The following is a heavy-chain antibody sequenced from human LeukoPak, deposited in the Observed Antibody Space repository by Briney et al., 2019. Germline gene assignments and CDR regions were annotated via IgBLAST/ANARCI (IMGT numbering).Heavy chain of an antibody. CDR1: GITLSNYG. CDR2: LSGSGGGT. Sequence: SGGSLRLSCAVSGITLSNYGMSWVRQAPGKGLEWVAGLSGSGGGTNYADSVQGRFTISRDNPKNTLYLQMHSLRAEDTAVYFCAKRGVVIRVFLVGFHKEAYYFDSWGQGALVTVSS. V-gene: IGHV3-23*01. J-gene: IGHJ4*02. CDR3: AKRGVVIRVFLVGFHKEAYYFDS. D-gene: IGHD3-10*01.